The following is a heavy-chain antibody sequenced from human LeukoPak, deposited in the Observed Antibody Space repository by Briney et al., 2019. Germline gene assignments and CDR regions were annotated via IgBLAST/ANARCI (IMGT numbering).Heavy chain of an antibody. CDR2: ISAYNGNT. Sequence: GASVKVSCKAFGYTFTSNYMHWVRQAPGQGLEWMGWISAYNGNTNYAQKLQGRVTMTTDTSTSTAYMELRSLRSDDTAVYYCVREWCGDYDYWGQGTLVTVSS. CDR1: GYTFTSNY. CDR3: VREWCGDYDY. J-gene: IGHJ4*02. D-gene: IGHD4-17*01. V-gene: IGHV1-18*04.